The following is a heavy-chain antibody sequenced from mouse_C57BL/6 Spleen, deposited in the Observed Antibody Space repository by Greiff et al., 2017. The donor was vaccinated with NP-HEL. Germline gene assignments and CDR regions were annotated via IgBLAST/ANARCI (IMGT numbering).Heavy chain of an antibody. V-gene: IGHV3-6*01. Sequence: DVQLQESGPGLVKPSQSLSLTCSVTGYSITSGYYWNWIRQFPGNKLEWMGYISYDGSNNYNPSLKNRISITRDTSKNQFFLKLNSVTTEDTATYYCARVGWDDWYFDVWGTGTTVTVSS. CDR3: ARVGWDDWYFDV. CDR2: ISYDGSN. D-gene: IGHD4-1*01. CDR1: GYSITSGYY. J-gene: IGHJ1*03.